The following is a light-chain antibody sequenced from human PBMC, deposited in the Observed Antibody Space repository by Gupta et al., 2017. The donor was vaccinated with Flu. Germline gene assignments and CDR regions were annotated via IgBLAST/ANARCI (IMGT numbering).Light chain of an antibody. CDR2: GAS. CDR1: QTIASN. Sequence: ERATLSCRASQTIASNLAWYQHKPGQAPRLLIYGASTRATGIPARFSGSGSETEFTLTISSLQSEDFAVYYCQQYNNWPPLTFGGGTKVEIK. J-gene: IGKJ4*01. CDR3: QQYNNWPPLT. V-gene: IGKV3-15*01.